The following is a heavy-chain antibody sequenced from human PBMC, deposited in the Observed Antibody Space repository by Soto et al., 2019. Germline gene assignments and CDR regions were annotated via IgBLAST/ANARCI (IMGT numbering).Heavy chain of an antibody. CDR2: LWAGGNIR. CDR1: GFSFSSHG. V-gene: IGHV3-33*01. Sequence: QVQLVESGGNVVQPGRSLRFSCAASGFSFSSHGMHWVRQAPGKGLEWVAHLWAGGNIRYYAYSVKGRFTISSDHSKNTLYLQMDSMGAEDTAVYYCARDAQHLANYGMDVWGQGTTVTVSS. CDR3: ARDAQHLANYGMDV. J-gene: IGHJ6*02. D-gene: IGHD3-3*02.